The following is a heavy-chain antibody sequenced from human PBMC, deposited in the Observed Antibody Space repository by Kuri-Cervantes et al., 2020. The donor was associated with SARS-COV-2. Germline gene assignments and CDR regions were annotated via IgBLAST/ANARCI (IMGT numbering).Heavy chain of an antibody. CDR3: ARDQNWNFGHGWFGP. D-gene: IGHD1-7*01. CDR2: INHSGST. CDR1: GGSFSGYY. Sequence: SETLSLTCAVYGGSFSGYYWSWIRQPPGKGLEWIGEINHSGSTNYNPSLKSRVTISVDTSKNQFSLKLSSVTAADTAVYYCARDQNWNFGHGWFGPWGQGALVTVSS. J-gene: IGHJ5*02. V-gene: IGHV4-34*01.